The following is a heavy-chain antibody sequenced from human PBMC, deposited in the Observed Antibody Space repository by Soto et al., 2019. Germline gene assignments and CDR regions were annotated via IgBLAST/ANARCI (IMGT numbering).Heavy chain of an antibody. CDR2: TSYPGHA. CDR1: GDSVSSDSHF. J-gene: IGHJ5*02. Sequence: PSETLSLTCTVSGDSVSSDSHFGTWIRQPPGKGLESISYTSYPGHANYNPSLKSRVTISVDTPTNKFFLTLTSVTAADTAVYFCSRIIVGVTVDLCGQGSLVTVSS. V-gene: IGHV4-61*01. CDR3: SRIIVGVTVDL. D-gene: IGHD1-26*01.